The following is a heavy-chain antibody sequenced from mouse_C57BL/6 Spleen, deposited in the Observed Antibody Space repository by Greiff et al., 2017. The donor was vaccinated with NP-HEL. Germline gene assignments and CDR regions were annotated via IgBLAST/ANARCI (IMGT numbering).Heavy chain of an antibody. Sequence: EVQRVESGGGLVQPKGSLKLSCAASGFTFNTYAMHWVRQAPGKGLEWVARIRSKSSNYATYYADTVKDRFTISRADSQSMLLLQMNILKTEDSAMYYCGGAGSSSGWFAYWGQGTLLTVSA. CDR1: GFTFNTYA. D-gene: IGHD3-1*01. V-gene: IGHV10-3*01. CDR3: GGAGSSSGWFAY. CDR2: IRSKSSNYAT. J-gene: IGHJ3*01.